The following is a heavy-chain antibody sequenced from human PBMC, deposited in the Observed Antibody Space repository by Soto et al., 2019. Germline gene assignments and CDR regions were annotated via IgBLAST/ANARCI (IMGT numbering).Heavy chain of an antibody. J-gene: IGHJ4*02. CDR3: AKDRPMTTVSPYRWWY. CDR2: ISGSGGST. V-gene: IGHV3-23*01. Sequence: GGSLRPSCAASGFTFSSYAMSWVRQAPGKGLEWVSAISGSGGSTYYADSVKGRFTISRDNSKNTLYLQMNSLRAEDTAVYYCAKDRPMTTVSPYRWWYRGQGTLVTVSS. CDR1: GFTFSSYA. D-gene: IGHD4-17*01.